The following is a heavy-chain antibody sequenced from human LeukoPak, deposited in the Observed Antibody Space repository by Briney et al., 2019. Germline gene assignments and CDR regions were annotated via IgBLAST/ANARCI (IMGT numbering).Heavy chain of an antibody. CDR2: ISGYNGKT. D-gene: IGHD1-7*01. J-gene: IGHJ6*02. Sequence: ASVKVSCKASGYTFASYGITWVRQAPGRGLEWMGWISGYNGKTNYVQKFQGRVTMTTDTSTSTAYMELRSLRSDDTAVYYCARDCPDITATTCRGMDVWGQGTTVTVSS. CDR1: GYTFASYG. CDR3: ARDCPDITATTCRGMDV. V-gene: IGHV1-18*01.